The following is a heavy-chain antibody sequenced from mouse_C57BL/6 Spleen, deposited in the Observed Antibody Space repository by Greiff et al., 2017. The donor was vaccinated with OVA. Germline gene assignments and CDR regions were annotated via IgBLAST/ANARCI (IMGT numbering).Heavy chain of an antibody. D-gene: IGHD1-1*01. Sequence: EVQLVESGGGLVQPGGSLSLSCAASGFTFTDYYMSWVRQPPGKALEWLGFIRNKANGYTTEYSASVKGRFTISRDNSQSILYLQMNALRAEDSATYYCARFTTVYAMDYWGQGTSVTVSS. J-gene: IGHJ4*01. V-gene: IGHV7-3*01. CDR2: IRNKANGYTT. CDR1: GFTFTDYY. CDR3: ARFTTVYAMDY.